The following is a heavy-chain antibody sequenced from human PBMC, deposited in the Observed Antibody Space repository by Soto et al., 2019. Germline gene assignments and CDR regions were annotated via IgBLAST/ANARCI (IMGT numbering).Heavy chain of an antibody. CDR3: AHRADLQGNWNGGYFDF. D-gene: IGHD1-1*01. Sequence: QITLKESGPTRVKPTQTLTLTCTFSGFSLTARPVGLGWIRQPPGKALEHLALIYWDDDKRYNPSLKTRLTITKDTSKNQVVLTMTNMEPVDTATYYCAHRADLQGNWNGGYFDFWGQGALVTVSS. CDR1: GFSLTARPVG. V-gene: IGHV2-5*02. CDR2: IYWDDDK. J-gene: IGHJ4*02.